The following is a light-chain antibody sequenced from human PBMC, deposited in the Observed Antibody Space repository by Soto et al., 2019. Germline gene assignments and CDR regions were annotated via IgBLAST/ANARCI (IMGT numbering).Light chain of an antibody. CDR1: SSDVENYNL. V-gene: IGLV2-23*01. Sequence: QSALTQPASVSGSPGQSITSSCTGTSSDVENYNLVSWYQQHPGKAPKLMIYEDSKRPSGVSNRFSGSNSGNTASLTISGLQAEDEADYYCCSYAGSRTSVLFGGGTKLTVL. CDR2: EDS. J-gene: IGLJ2*01. CDR3: CSYAGSRTSVL.